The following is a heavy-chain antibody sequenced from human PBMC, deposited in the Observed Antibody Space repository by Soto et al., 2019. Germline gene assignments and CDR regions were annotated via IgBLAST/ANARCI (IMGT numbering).Heavy chain of an antibody. Sequence: AGGSLRLSCAASGFTFSSYAMSWVRQAPGKGLEWVSAISGSGGSTYYADSVKGRFTISRDNSKNTLYLQMNSLRAEDTAVYYCAKVAGVSSSSRDLGFDYWGQGTLVTV. CDR2: ISGSGGST. D-gene: IGHD6-6*01. V-gene: IGHV3-23*01. CDR1: GFTFSSYA. J-gene: IGHJ4*02. CDR3: AKVAGVSSSSRDLGFDY.